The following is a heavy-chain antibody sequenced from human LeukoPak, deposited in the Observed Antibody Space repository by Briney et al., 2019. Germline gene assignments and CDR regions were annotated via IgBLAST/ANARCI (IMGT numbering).Heavy chain of an antibody. V-gene: IGHV2-5*02. CDR1: GFSLTTSGVG. CDR2: IYWDDDK. CDR3: AHRKDDGSGSSFDY. D-gene: IGHD3-10*01. J-gene: IGHJ4*02. Sequence: SGPTLVKPTQTLTLTCTFSGFSLTTSGVGVGWIRQPPGKALEWLALIYWDDDKRYSPSLKSRLTITKDASRNQVVLTMTNMDPVVSATYFCAHRKDDGSGSSFDYWGQGTLVTVSS.